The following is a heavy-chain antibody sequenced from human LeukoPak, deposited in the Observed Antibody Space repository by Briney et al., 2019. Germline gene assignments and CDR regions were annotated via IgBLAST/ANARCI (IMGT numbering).Heavy chain of an antibody. CDR2: IRYDGSIK. CDR1: GLTFSNYG. V-gene: IGHV3-30*02. Sequence: GGSLRLSCAASGLTFSNYGMHWVRQAPGKGLEWVAFIRYDGSIKYYADSVKGRFTISRDNSKNTLYLQMNSLRAEDTAVYYCAKDAEWLSSYYYYMDVWGKGTTVTISS. J-gene: IGHJ6*03. D-gene: IGHD6-19*01. CDR3: AKDAEWLSSYYYYMDV.